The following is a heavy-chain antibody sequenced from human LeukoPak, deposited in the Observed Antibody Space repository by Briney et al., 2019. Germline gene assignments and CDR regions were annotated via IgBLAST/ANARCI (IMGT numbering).Heavy chain of an antibody. CDR2: IYTSGST. V-gene: IGHV4-61*02. Sequence: PSQTLSLTCTVSGGSISSGSYYWSWIRQPAGKGLEWIGRIYTSGSTNYNPSLKSRVTISVDTSKNQFSLKLSSVTAADTAIYYCARDGRAGSLFAYWGQGTLVTVSS. CDR1: GGSISSGSYY. D-gene: IGHD6-19*01. J-gene: IGHJ4*02. CDR3: ARDGRAGSLFAY.